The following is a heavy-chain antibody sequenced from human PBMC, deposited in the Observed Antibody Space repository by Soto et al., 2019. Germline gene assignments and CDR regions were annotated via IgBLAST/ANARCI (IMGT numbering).Heavy chain of an antibody. CDR3: ARHEGFQLLSWFDP. CDR1: GGSISNYY. V-gene: IGHV4-59*08. Sequence: PSETLSLTCSVSGGSISNYYWSWIRQPPGKGLEWLGNIYDSGSTNCNPSLKSRVTISVDTPKNQFSLKLTSVTAADTAVYYCARHEGFQLLSWFDPWGQGTLVTVSS. D-gene: IGHD2-2*01. CDR2: IYDSGST. J-gene: IGHJ5*02.